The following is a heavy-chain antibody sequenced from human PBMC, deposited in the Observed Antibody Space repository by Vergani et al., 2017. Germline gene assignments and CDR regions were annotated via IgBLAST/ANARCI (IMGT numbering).Heavy chain of an antibody. D-gene: IGHD1-1*01. CDR1: EYSFGNYW. V-gene: IGHV5-51*01. CDR3: ERHTTYTDS. Sequence: EVELVQSGPVMRKPGESLKISCKGSEYSFGNYWIGWVRQMPGKGLEWMGIIYPADSDTRYSPSFQGQVTISADKSISTSFLQWDSLKASDTALYYCERHTTYTDSWGQGTLVTVSS. CDR2: IYPADSDT. J-gene: IGHJ4*02.